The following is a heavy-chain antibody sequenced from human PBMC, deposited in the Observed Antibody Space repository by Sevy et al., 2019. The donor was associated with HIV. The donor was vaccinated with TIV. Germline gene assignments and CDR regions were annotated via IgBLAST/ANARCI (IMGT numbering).Heavy chain of an antibody. CDR1: GFSFSDYR. Sequence: GGSLRLSCAASGFSFSDYRMHWVRQAPGKGLEWVAVISYDGRNNKYNADSVKGRFTISRDNSKNTLYLQMISLRAEDTAIYYCARDRGEILSAAFDYWGQGTLVTVSS. CDR2: ISYDGRNNK. D-gene: IGHD3-16*01. J-gene: IGHJ4*02. CDR3: ARDRGEILSAAFDY. V-gene: IGHV3-30*03.